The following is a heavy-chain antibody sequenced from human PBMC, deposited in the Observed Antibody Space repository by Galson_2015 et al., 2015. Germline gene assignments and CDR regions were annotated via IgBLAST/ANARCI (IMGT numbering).Heavy chain of an antibody. D-gene: IGHD6-19*01. Sequence: SLRLSCAVSGFSVSNNYMYWVRQAPGKGLEWVSTINYDGTTIYAASVTGRFKISREDSRNTVFLQMNSLRGEDTAVYYCASPVISVSGAFSDYWRQGTLVIVSS. CDR1: GFSVSNNY. CDR2: INYDGTT. V-gene: IGHV3-53*01. J-gene: IGHJ4*02. CDR3: ASPVISVSGAFSDY.